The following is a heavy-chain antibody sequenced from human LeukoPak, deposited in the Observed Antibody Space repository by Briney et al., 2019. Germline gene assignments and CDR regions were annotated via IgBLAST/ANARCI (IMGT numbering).Heavy chain of an antibody. CDR1: GYTFTGYY. J-gene: IGHJ4*02. Sequence: ASVKVSCRASGYTFTGYYMHWVRQAPGQGLEWMGWINPNTGGTNYAQKFQGRVTMTRDASISTAYMDLSRLRSDDTAVYYCVQFELDYWGQGTLVTVSS. CDR3: VQFELDY. D-gene: IGHD1-7*01. V-gene: IGHV1-2*02. CDR2: INPNTGGT.